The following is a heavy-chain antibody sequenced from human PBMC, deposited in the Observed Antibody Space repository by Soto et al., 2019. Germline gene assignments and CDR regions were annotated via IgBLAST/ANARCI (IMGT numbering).Heavy chain of an antibody. CDR3: AKALRFTFTTGYYMDV. V-gene: IGHV3-23*01. D-gene: IGHD3-16*01. CDR2: ISGSGST. J-gene: IGHJ6*03. CDR1: GFTVSSYA. Sequence: EVQLLESGGGLVQPGGSLRLSCVASGFTVSSYAMSWVRQAPGKGLEWVSVISGSGSTYSADSVKGRFTISRDSSKNTVYLQMNSLSAEDTAVYYCAKALRFTFTTGYYMDVWGRGTTVTVSS.